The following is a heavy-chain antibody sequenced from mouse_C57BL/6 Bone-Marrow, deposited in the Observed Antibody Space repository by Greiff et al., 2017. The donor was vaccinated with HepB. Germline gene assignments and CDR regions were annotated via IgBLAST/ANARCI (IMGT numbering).Heavy chain of an antibody. CDR2: IYPRDGTS. CDR3: ARGGTAQALFAY. V-gene: IGHV1-85*01. Sequence: VQLQQSGPELVKPGPSVKLSCKASGYTFTNYDINWMKQRPGQGLEWIGWIYPRDGTSKYHEKFKGKATLTVDTSSSTTYMEFHSLTSEDSAVYFCARGGTAQALFAYWGQGTLVTVSA. CDR1: GYTFTNYD. D-gene: IGHD3-2*02. J-gene: IGHJ3*01.